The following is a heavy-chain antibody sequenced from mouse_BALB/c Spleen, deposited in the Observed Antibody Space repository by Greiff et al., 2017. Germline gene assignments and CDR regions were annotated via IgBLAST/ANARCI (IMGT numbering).Heavy chain of an antibody. V-gene: IGHV5-9-3*01. J-gene: IGHJ3*01. D-gene: IGHD2-4*01. Sequence: EVHLVESGGGLVKPGGSLKLSCAASGFTFSSYAMSWVRQTPEKRLEWVATISSGGSYTYYPDSVKGRFTISRDNAKNTLYLQMSSLRSEDTAMYYCARHDYDFAYWGQGTLVTVSA. CDR2: ISSGGSYT. CDR1: GFTFSSYA. CDR3: ARHDYDFAY.